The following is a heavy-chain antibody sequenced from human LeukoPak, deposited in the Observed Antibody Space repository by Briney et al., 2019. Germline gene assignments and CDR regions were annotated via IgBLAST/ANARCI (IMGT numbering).Heavy chain of an antibody. V-gene: IGHV4-38-2*02. CDR1: GYSVSSGYY. J-gene: IGHJ5*02. Sequence: PSETLSLTCTVSGYSVSSGYYWGWIRQPPGKGLEWIASIYHSGDTYYNRSLRSRVTISLDTSKNQLSLKLSSVTAADTAVYYCARSKAHLSTSWYGNWFDPWGQGTLVTVSS. CDR3: ARSKAHLSTSWYGNWFDP. D-gene: IGHD2-2*01. CDR2: IYHSGDT.